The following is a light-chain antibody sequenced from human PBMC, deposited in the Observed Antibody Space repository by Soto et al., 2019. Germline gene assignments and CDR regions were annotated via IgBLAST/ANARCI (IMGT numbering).Light chain of an antibody. V-gene: IGKV3-15*01. CDR2: GAS. J-gene: IGKJ5*01. CDR3: QQRSNWPPIT. CDR1: QNIGTN. Sequence: EVVMTQSPATLPVSPGDRATLSCRASQNIGTNVAWYQHKPGQAPRLLIYGASTRATDIPPRFSGSGSGTEFTLTINSLQSEDFAVYYCQQRSNWPPITFGQGTRLEIK.